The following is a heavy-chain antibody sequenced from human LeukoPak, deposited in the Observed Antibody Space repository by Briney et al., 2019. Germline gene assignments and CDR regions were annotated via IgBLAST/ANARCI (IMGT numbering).Heavy chain of an antibody. CDR2: ISSSSSAI. V-gene: IGHV3-48*01. D-gene: IGHD1-26*01. CDR3: ASRVGALDY. CDR1: GFTFSDYS. Sequence: GGSLRLSCAASGFTFSDYSMNWVRQAPGKGLEWVSHISSSSSAISYADSAKGRFTISRDNAKNPLFLQMGSLRADDTAVYYCASRVGALDYWGQGTLVTVSS. J-gene: IGHJ4*02.